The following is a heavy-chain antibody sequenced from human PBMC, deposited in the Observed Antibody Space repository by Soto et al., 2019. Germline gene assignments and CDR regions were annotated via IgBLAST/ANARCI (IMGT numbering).Heavy chain of an antibody. V-gene: IGHV1-18*01. Sequence: QVQLVQSGVEVKKPGASVKVSCKASGYTFTSYGISWVRQAPGQGLEWMGWISAYNGNTNYAQKLQGRVTMTTDTSTSTAYMELRSLRSDDTAVYYCARDRMEVLRFLEWPDFDYWGQGTLVTVSS. CDR1: GYTFTSYG. J-gene: IGHJ4*02. CDR2: ISAYNGNT. D-gene: IGHD3-3*01. CDR3: ARDRMEVLRFLEWPDFDY.